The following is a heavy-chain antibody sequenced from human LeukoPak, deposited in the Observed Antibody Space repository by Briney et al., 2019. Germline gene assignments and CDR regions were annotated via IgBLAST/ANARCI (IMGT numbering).Heavy chain of an antibody. J-gene: IGHJ5*02. CDR2: IYSTGST. CDR1: GGSISSYY. D-gene: IGHD2-2*01. CDR3: ARDRGDCSGTTCYPRFDP. V-gene: IGHV4-4*07. Sequence: SETLSLTCTVSGGSISSYYWSWIRQPAGKGLEWIGRIYSTGSTIYNPSLESRVTMSVDTSRNQFSLNLTSVTAADTAVYYCARDRGDCSGTTCYPRFDPWGQGTLVTVSS.